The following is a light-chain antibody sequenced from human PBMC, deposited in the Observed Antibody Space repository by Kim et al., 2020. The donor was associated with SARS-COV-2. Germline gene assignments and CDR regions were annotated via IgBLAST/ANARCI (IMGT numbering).Light chain of an antibody. CDR2: DAS. CDR1: QSIGNW. Sequence: EIVLTQSPATLSLSPGERATLSCRASQSIGNWIAWYQQKSGQPPRLLIYDASNRATGIPARFSGSGSGTDFTLTISSLEPEDFAVYYYQQRRTWPLTYGGGTKVDNK. J-gene: IGKJ4*01. CDR3: QQRRTWPLT. V-gene: IGKV3-11*01.